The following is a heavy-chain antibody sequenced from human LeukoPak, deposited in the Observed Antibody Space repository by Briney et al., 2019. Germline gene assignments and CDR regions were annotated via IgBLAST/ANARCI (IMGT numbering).Heavy chain of an antibody. J-gene: IGHJ6*03. CDR3: ARSRRDYGDYVYYYYYMDV. CDR2: INPSGGST. Sequence: ASVKVSCKASGYTFTSYYMHWVRQAPGQGLEWMGIINPSGGSTSYAQKFQGRVTMTRDTSTSTVYMELSSLRSEDTAVYYCARSRRDYGDYVYYYYYMDVWGKGTTVTVSS. CDR1: GYTFTSYY. V-gene: IGHV1-46*01. D-gene: IGHD4-17*01.